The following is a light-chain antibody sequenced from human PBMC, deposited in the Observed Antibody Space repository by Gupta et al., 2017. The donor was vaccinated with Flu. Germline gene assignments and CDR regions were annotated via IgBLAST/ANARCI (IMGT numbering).Light chain of an antibody. V-gene: IGKV3-15*01. CDR2: HAS. CDR1: QSVSSN. CDR3: QQYNNWPLT. J-gene: IGKJ4*01. Sequence: PATLSVSAGERATLSCRASQSVSSNFAWYQQKPGQAPRVLIYHASTRATGVPARFSGSGSGTEFTLTITSLQSEDSAIYYCQQYNNWPLTFGGGTKVEIK.